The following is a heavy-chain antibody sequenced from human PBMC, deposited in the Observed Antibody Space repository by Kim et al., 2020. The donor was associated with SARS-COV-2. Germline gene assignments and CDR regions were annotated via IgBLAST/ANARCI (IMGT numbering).Heavy chain of an antibody. V-gene: IGHV3-23*01. Sequence: GGSLRLSCAASGFSMSGNAMSWVRQAPGKGLEWVSAIGGADGRTDYADSVKGRFTISRDKSKNTLHLQLNRLRDDDTAVYYCARDIGCGAFDAWGQGTVVTASS. D-gene: IGHD5-12*01. CDR1: GFSMSGNA. CDR2: IGGADGRT. J-gene: IGHJ3*01. CDR3: ARDIGCGAFDA.